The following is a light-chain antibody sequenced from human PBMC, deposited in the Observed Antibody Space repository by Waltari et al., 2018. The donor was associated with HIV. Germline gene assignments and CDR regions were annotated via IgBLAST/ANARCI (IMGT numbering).Light chain of an antibody. CDR2: LGS. CDR1: QSLLHSNGYTY. V-gene: IGKV2-28*01. Sequence: EIVMTQSPLSLPVTPGEPASISCRSSQSLLHSNGYTYLDLYLQKPGQSPQLLIFLGSSRASGVPDRFSGSGSGTDFTLKISRVEAEDAGVYYCMQDLQPFRYTVGQGTKLEIK. J-gene: IGKJ2*01. CDR3: MQDLQPFRYT.